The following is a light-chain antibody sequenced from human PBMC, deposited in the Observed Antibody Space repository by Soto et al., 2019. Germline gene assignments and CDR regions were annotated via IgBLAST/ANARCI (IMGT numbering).Light chain of an antibody. V-gene: IGKV3-11*01. Sequence: EIVLTQSPATLSLXPGERATLSCRASQSVSSYLAWYQQKPGQAPRLLIYDASNRATGIPARFSGSGSGTDFTLTISSLEPEDFAVYYCQQRSNWPPARTFGQGTKV. CDR1: QSVSSY. J-gene: IGKJ1*01. CDR3: QQRSNWPPART. CDR2: DAS.